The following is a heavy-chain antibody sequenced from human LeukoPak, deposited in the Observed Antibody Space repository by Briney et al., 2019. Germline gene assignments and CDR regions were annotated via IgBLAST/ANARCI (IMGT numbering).Heavy chain of an antibody. Sequence: PSETLSLTCAVSGGSISTYYWTWIRQPPGKGLEWIGYVDYSGSTNYNPSLKSRVTISLDTSKNQFSLKLSSVTAADTAVYYCARGGSSGRFDYWGQGTLVTVSS. CDR3: ARGGSSGRFDY. J-gene: IGHJ4*02. CDR1: GGSISTYY. V-gene: IGHV4-59*01. CDR2: VDYSGST.